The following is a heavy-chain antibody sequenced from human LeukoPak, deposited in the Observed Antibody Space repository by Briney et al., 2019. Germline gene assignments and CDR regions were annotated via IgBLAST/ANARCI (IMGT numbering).Heavy chain of an antibody. D-gene: IGHD2-2*02. CDR1: GYTFTIYY. CDR2: INPNSGGT. CDR3: ARNPPFCTSTSCYNDY. Sequence: ASVEVSCKASGYTFTIYYMHWVRQAPGQGLEWMGWINPNSGGTTYAQRLQGRVTMTRDTSISTAYMELSGLTPDDTAVYYCARNPPFCTSTSCYNDYWGQGTLVTVSS. V-gene: IGHV1-2*02. J-gene: IGHJ4*02.